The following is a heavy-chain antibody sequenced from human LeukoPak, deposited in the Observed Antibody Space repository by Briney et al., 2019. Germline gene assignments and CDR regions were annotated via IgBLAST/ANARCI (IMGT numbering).Heavy chain of an antibody. CDR1: GYTFINYY. J-gene: IGHJ4*02. V-gene: IGHV1-46*01. CDR3: AREFSGYIDF. D-gene: IGHD1-26*01. Sequence: GAPVKASCTPSGYTFINYYMHWVRQAPGQGLDWMGIINPSGGGTSYAQKLQGRVTMTRDTSTSTVYMEVSSLRSEDTAVYYCAREFSGYIDFWGQGTLVTVSS. CDR2: INPSGGGT.